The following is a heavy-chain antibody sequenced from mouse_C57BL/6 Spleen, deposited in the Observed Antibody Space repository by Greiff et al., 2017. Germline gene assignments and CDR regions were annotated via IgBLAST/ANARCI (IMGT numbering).Heavy chain of an antibody. Sequence: QVQLQQSGAELAKPGASVKLSCKASGYTFTSYWMHWVKQRPGQGLEWIGYINPSSGYTKYNQKFKDKATLTADKSSSTAYMQLSSLTYEDAAVYYCSIYGNYVDLYFDVWGTGTTVTVSS. CDR3: SIYGNYVDLYFDV. CDR1: GYTFTSYW. V-gene: IGHV1-7*01. D-gene: IGHD2-1*01. CDR2: INPSSGYT. J-gene: IGHJ1*03.